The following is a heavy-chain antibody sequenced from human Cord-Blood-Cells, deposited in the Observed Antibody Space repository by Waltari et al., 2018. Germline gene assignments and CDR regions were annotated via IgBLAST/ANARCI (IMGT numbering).Heavy chain of an antibody. CDR2: IYYSGST. D-gene: IGHD3-3*01. CDR3: ARSSPTKGSGYYTGDY. Sequence: QVQLQESGPGLVKPSETLSLTCTVSGGSISSHSWSWIRPPPGKGLEWIGYIYYSGSTNYNPSLKSRVTISVDTSKNQFSLKLSSVTAADTAVYYCARSSPTKGSGYYTGDYWGQGTLVTVSS. V-gene: IGHV4-59*11. J-gene: IGHJ4*02. CDR1: GGSISSHS.